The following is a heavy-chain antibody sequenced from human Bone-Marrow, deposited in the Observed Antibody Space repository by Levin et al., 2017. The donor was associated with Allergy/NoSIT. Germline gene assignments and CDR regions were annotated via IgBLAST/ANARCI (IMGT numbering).Heavy chain of an antibody. CDR2: INHSGGT. V-gene: IGHV4-34*01. J-gene: IGHJ6*03. CDR3: ARVSKNYYYYYMDV. CDR1: GGSFSDDQ. Sequence: SETLSLTCAVYGGSFSDDQWSWIRQSPGKGLEWIGEINHSGGTNYNPSLKSRVTLSLDTSKNQFSLNLNSVTATDTAVYYCARVSKNYYYYYMDVWGKAPPAPVSS.